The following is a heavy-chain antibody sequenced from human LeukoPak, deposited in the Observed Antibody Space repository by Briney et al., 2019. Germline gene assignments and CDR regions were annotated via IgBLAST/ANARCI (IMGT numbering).Heavy chain of an antibody. D-gene: IGHD2-15*01. CDR2: MNPNSGNT. CDR1: GYTFTSYD. J-gene: IGHJ6*03. V-gene: IGHV1-8*01. CDR3: ARNRGCSGGSCYFDYYYMDV. Sequence: GASVKVSCKASGYTFTSYDINWVRQATGQGLEWLGWMNPNSGNTGYAQEFQGRVTMTRNTSISTAYMELSSLRSEDTAVYYCARNRGCSGGSCYFDYYYMDVWGKGTTVTISS.